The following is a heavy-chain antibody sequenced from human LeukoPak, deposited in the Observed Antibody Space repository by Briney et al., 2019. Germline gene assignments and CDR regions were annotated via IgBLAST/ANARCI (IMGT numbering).Heavy chain of an antibody. J-gene: IGHJ4*02. Sequence: GRSLRLSCAASGFTFSSYAMHWVRQAPGKGLEWVAVISYDGSNKYYADSVKGRFTISRDNSKNTLYLQMNSLRAEDTAVYYCARSPSLPWFGEFDCWGQGTLVTVSS. D-gene: IGHD3-10*01. CDR2: ISYDGSNK. CDR1: GFTFSSYA. V-gene: IGHV3-30*04. CDR3: ARSPSLPWFGEFDC.